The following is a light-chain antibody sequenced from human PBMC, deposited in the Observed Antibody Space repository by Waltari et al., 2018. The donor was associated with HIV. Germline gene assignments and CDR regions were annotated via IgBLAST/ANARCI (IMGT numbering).Light chain of an antibody. CDR3: QQSYSTHYT. CDR1: QTITTN. Sequence: DIQMTQSPSSLSASVGDTVTISCRASQTITTNLNWYQQKPGKAPKLLVFATSNLQSGVPSRFSGSGSGTDFALSISSLQPEDFATYYCQQSYSTHYTFGQGTKLEIK. V-gene: IGKV1-39*01. CDR2: ATS. J-gene: IGKJ2*01.